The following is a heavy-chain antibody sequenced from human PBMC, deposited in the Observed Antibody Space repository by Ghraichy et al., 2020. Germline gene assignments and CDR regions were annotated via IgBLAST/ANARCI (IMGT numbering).Heavy chain of an antibody. J-gene: IGHJ4*02. CDR3: ASTRGGGYSYGYIDY. D-gene: IGHD5-18*01. CDR2: NYYSGST. V-gene: IGHV4-59*01. Sequence: SETLSLTCTVSGGSISSYYWSWIRQPPGKGLEWIGYNYYSGSTNYNPSLKSRVTISVDTSKNQFSLKLSSVTAADTAVYYCASTRGGGYSYGYIDYWGPGTLVTVSS. CDR1: GGSISSYY.